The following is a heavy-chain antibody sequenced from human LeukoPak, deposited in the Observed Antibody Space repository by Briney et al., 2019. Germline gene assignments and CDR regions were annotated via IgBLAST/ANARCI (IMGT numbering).Heavy chain of an antibody. J-gene: IGHJ4*02. CDR3: ASSRDDFDY. V-gene: IGHV1-18*01. Sequence: KFEGRVTMTTDTSTNTVYMDLRSLRSEDTAVYYCASSRDDFDYWGQGTLVTVSS. D-gene: IGHD2/OR15-2a*01.